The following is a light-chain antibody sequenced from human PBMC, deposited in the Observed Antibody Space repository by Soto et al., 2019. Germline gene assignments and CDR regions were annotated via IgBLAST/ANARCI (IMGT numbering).Light chain of an antibody. CDR1: EGVSSH. CDR3: QQYHNWYS. V-gene: IGKV3-15*01. J-gene: IGKJ2*03. Sequence: VMTQSPATLSVSPGERATLSCRASEGVSSHLAWYQQQPGQAPRLLMYDASTRDTGIPARFSGSGSGTYFNLHLSSLQSEDSAVYYCQQYHNWYSFGQGSKLEIK. CDR2: DAS.